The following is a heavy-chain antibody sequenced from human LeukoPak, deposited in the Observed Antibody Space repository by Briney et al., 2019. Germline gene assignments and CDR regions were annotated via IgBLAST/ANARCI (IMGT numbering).Heavy chain of an antibody. Sequence: SETLSLTCAVYGGSFSGCYWSWIRQPPGKGLEWIAEINHSGSTNYNPSLKSRVTLPVDTSKNQFSLMLSSVTAADTAVYYCARVRGPLDYWGQGTLVTVSS. D-gene: IGHD3-10*01. CDR1: GGSFSGCY. J-gene: IGHJ4*02. V-gene: IGHV4-34*01. CDR2: INHSGST. CDR3: ARVRGPLDY.